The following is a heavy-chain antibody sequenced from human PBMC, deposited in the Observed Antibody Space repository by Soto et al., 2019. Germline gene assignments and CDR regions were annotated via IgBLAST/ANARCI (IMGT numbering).Heavy chain of an antibody. J-gene: IGHJ6*02. D-gene: IGHD2-2*02. V-gene: IGHV3-33*01. Sequence: QVQLVESGGGVVQPGRSLRLSCAASGFTFSSYGMHWVRQAPGKGLEWVAVIWYDGSNKYYADSVKGRFTISRDNSKNTLYLQMNSLRAEDTAVYYCARDNGVVPAAIPRIGYYYYGMDVWDQGTTATVSS. CDR2: IWYDGSNK. CDR1: GFTFSSYG. CDR3: ARDNGVVPAAIPRIGYYYYGMDV.